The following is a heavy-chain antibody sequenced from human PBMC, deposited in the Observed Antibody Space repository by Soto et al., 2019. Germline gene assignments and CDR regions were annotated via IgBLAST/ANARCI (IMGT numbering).Heavy chain of an antibody. CDR3: PRVPGL. Sequence: TLSLTCAVSGGSISSGGYSWSWIRQRPGKGLEWIGYIYHGGSTYYNPSLKSRVTISVDRSKNQFSLKLSSVTAAATAVYLCPRVPGLWGQGTLVTASS. V-gene: IGHV4-30-2*01. CDR2: IYHGGST. J-gene: IGHJ1*01. CDR1: GGSISSGGYS.